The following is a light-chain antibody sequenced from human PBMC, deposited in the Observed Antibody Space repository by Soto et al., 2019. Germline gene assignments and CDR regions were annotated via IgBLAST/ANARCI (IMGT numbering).Light chain of an antibody. V-gene: IGLV1-40*01. J-gene: IGLJ2*01. CDR3: QSYDTSLSVL. CDR2: NNN. Sequence: QSILTQPPSVSGAPGQRVTISCTGSSSNIGAGYDVHWFQHLPGTAPKLLISNNNYRSSGVPDRFSGSKSGTSASLAITGLQADDEADYYCQSYDTSLSVLFGGGTKLTVL. CDR1: SSNIGAGYD.